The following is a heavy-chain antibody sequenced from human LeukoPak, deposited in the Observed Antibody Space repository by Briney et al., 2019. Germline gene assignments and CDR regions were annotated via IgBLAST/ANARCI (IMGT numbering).Heavy chain of an antibody. D-gene: IGHD2-2*01. CDR1: GGSFSGYY. V-gene: IGHV4-34*01. J-gene: IGHJ4*02. CDR3: ARSPYCSSTSCYETDY. Sequence: PSETLSLTCAVYGGSFSGYYWSWIRQPPGKGLEWIGEINHSGSTNYNPSLKSRVTISVDTSKNQFSLKLSSVTAADTAVYCCARSPYCSSTSCYETDYWGQGTLVTVSS. CDR2: INHSGST.